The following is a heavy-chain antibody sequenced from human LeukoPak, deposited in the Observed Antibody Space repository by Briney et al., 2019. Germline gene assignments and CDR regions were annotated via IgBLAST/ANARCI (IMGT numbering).Heavy chain of an antibody. D-gene: IGHD6-13*01. CDR2: IIPILGIA. Sequence: SVTVSCKASGGTLSSYAINWVRQAPGQGLEWMGRIIPILGIANYAQKFQGRVTITADKSTSTAYMEVSSLRSEDTAVYYCARGGTAAGNPNDYWGQGTLVTVSS. V-gene: IGHV1-69*04. CDR1: GGTLSSYA. J-gene: IGHJ4*02. CDR3: ARGGTAAGNPNDY.